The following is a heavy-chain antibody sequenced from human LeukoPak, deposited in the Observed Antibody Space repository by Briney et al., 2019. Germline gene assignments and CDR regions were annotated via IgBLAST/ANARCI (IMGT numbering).Heavy chain of an antibody. J-gene: IGHJ4*02. V-gene: IGHV4-59*01. D-gene: IGHD6-19*01. CDR1: GGSISSYY. Sequence: SETLSLTCTVSGGSISSYYWSWIRQPPGKGLEWIGYIYYSGSTNYNPSLKSRVTISVDTSKSQFSLKLSSVTAADTAVYYCARATSLAVAVTPPDYWGQGTLVTVSS. CDR2: IYYSGST. CDR3: ARATSLAVAVTPPDY.